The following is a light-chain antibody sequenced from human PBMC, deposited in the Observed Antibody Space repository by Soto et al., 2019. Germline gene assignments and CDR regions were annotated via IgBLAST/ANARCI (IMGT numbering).Light chain of an antibody. CDR2: DAS. CDR1: QDISDF. V-gene: IGKV1-33*01. CDR3: QQYDILPT. Sequence: DIQMTQSPSSLSASIGDRVTITCQASQDISDFLNWYQQKPGKAPKLLIYDASHLETGVPSRFSGSVSETDFTFTIISLQPEDIATYYCQQYDILPTFGQGTKLEIK. J-gene: IGKJ2*01.